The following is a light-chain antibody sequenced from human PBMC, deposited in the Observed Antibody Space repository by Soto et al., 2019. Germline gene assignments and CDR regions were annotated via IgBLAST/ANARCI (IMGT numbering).Light chain of an antibody. CDR2: RNN. Sequence: QSVLTQPPSASGTPGQRVTISCSGSSSNIGGNSVYWYQQLPGTAPKLLVYRNNQRPSGVPGRFSVTKSGTSASLAISGLRSEDETDYYRAAGDAGLSAVVFGGGTKLTVL. CDR3: AAGDAGLSAVV. CDR1: SSNIGGNS. J-gene: IGLJ2*01. V-gene: IGLV1-47*01.